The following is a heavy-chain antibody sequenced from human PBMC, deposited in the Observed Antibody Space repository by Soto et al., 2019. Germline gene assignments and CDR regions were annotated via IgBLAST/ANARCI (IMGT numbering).Heavy chain of an antibody. CDR1: GFSFSSYG. CDR2: VSSDGNTK. CDR3: AKEIAVAGDFDY. D-gene: IGHD6-19*01. Sequence: PGGSLRLSCVASGFSFSSYGIHWVRQAPGRGLEWVAVVSSDGNTKYYAESVKGRFTISRDNSKNTLYLQMDSLRPADTAVYYCAKEIAVAGDFDYWGHGTLVTVS. J-gene: IGHJ4*01. V-gene: IGHV3-30*18.